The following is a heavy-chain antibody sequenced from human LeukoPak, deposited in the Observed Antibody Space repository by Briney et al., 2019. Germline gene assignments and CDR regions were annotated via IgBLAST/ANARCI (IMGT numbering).Heavy chain of an antibody. CDR2: IWNDGS. Sequence: GGSLRLSCAASGFTFSSCGMHWVRQAPGKGLEWVAVIWNDGSYADSVKGRFTISRDNSKNTLYLEMNSLRAEDTAVYYCARARRTGEGDYWGQGTLVTVSS. J-gene: IGHJ4*02. CDR1: GFTFSSCG. CDR3: ARARRTGEGDY. V-gene: IGHV3-33*01. D-gene: IGHD1-26*01.